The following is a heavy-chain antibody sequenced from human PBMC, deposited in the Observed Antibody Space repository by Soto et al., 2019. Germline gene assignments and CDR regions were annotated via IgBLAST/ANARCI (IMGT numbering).Heavy chain of an antibody. V-gene: IGHV3-33*01. CDR2: IRFDGSNI. D-gene: IGHD7-27*01. CDR3: ARDGVCVTAIWGYLDY. CDR1: GSIFRGYG. Sequence: QVQLVESGGGVVQPGRSLRLSCAASGSIFRGYGMHWIRQAPGKGLQWVAVIRFDGSNINYADSVMGRFTISRDNSKNTLYLEMNSLRVEDTAVYYCARDGVCVTAIWGYLDYWGQGTLVTVSS. J-gene: IGHJ4*02.